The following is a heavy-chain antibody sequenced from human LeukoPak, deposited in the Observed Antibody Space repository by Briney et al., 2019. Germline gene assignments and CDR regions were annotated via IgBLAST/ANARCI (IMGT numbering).Heavy chain of an antibody. V-gene: IGHV3-23*01. CDR1: GFTFSSYA. D-gene: IGHD1-26*01. Sequence: GGSLRLSCAASGFTFSSYAMSWVRQAPGKGLEWVSSLSGSGGTTYYADSVKGRFTISRDNSKNTLYLQMNSLRAEDTAVYYCAKDGWETFDYWGQGTLVTVSS. J-gene: IGHJ4*02. CDR2: LSGSGGTT. CDR3: AKDGWETFDY.